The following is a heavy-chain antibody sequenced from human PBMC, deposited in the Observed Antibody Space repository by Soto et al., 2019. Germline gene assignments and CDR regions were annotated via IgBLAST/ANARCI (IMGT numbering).Heavy chain of an antibody. CDR2: INPNSGNT. D-gene: IGHD6-13*01. J-gene: IGHJ5*02. Sequence: QVQLVQSGAEVKEPGAPVKVSCKASGYTFTSYDINWVLQATGQGIEWMGWINPNSGNTGYAQKFQGRVTMTRNTSISTASMELSSLRSEDTAVYYCARGSTGRSWYAYWFDPWGQGTLVTVSS. CDR1: GYTFTSYD. CDR3: ARGSTGRSWYAYWFDP. V-gene: IGHV1-8*01.